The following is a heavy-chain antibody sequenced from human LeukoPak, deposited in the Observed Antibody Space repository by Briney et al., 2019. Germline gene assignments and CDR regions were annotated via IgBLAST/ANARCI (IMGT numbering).Heavy chain of an antibody. Sequence: GGSLRLSCAASGFTFSDYYMSWIRQAPGKGLEWVSYISSSGSTIYYADSVKGRFTISRDNTKNSLYLQMNSLRAEDTAFYYCARVWYSGSYPLDYWGQGTLVTVSS. CDR2: ISSSGSTI. J-gene: IGHJ4*02. CDR3: ARVWYSGSYPLDY. D-gene: IGHD1-26*01. CDR1: GFTFSDYY. V-gene: IGHV3-11*01.